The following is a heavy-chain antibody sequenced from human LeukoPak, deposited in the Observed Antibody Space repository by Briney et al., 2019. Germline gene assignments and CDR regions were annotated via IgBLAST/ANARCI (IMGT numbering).Heavy chain of an antibody. V-gene: IGHV4-39*07. D-gene: IGHD3-22*01. CDR1: GGSISSGSYY. CDR2: IYHSGST. CDR3: ARDHPDSSGAHSPLDAFDI. Sequence: PSETLSLTCTVSGGSISSGSYYWSWVRQPPGKGLEWIGEIYHSGSTNYNPSLKSRVTISVDKSKNQFSLKLSSVTAADTAVYYCARDHPDSSGAHSPLDAFDIWGQGTMVTVSS. J-gene: IGHJ3*02.